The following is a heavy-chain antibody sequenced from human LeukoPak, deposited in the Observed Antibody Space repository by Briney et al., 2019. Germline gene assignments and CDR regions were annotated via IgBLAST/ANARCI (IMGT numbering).Heavy chain of an antibody. Sequence: PSETLSLTCTVSGGSISSSSYYWGWIRQPPGKGLEWIGSIYYSGSTYYNPSLKSRVTISVDTSKNQFSLKLSSVTAADTAVYYCARHVATNEDFNYCSGGSCYWEPAFDIWGQGTMVTVSS. CDR3: ARHVATNEDFNYCSGGSCYWEPAFDI. V-gene: IGHV4-39*01. CDR1: GGSISSSSYY. CDR2: IYYSGST. J-gene: IGHJ3*02. D-gene: IGHD2-15*01.